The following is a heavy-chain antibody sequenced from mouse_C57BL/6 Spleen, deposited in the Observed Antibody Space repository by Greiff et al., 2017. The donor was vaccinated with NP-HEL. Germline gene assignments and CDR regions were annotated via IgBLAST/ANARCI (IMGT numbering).Heavy chain of an antibody. CDR3: AGGSSLYAMDY. J-gene: IGHJ4*01. D-gene: IGHD1-1*01. V-gene: IGHV3-1*01. CDR1: GYSITSGYD. CDR2: ISYSGST. Sequence: EVQLQQSGPGMVKPSQSLSLTCTVTGYSITSGYDWHWIRHFPGNKLEWMGYISYSGSTNYNPSLKSRISITHDTSKNHFFLKLNSVTTEDTATYYCAGGSSLYAMDYWGQGTSVTVSS.